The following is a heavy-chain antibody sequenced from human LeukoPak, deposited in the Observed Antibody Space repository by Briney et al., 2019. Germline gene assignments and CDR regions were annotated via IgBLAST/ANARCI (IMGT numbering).Heavy chain of an antibody. V-gene: IGHV1-69*13. CDR1: GGTFSSYA. Sequence: SVKVFCKASGGTFSSYAISWVRQAPGQGLEWMGGIIPIFGTANYAQKFQGRVTITADESTSTAYMELSSLRSEDTAVYYCARANLSSGDRYYFDYWGQGTLVTVSS. CDR3: ARANLSSGDRYYFDY. CDR2: IIPIFGTA. J-gene: IGHJ4*02. D-gene: IGHD4-17*01.